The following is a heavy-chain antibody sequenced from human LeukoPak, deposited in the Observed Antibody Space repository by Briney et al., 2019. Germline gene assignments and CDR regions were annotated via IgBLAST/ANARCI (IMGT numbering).Heavy chain of an antibody. Sequence: ASVKVSFKASGYTFTGYYMHWVRQAPGQGLEWMGWINPNSGGTNYAQKFQGRVTMTRDTSISTAYMELSRLRSDDTAVYYCARSSTWIQLWSLGYWGQGTLVTVSS. D-gene: IGHD5-18*01. V-gene: IGHV1-2*02. CDR1: GYTFTGYY. J-gene: IGHJ4*02. CDR3: ARSSTWIQLWSLGY. CDR2: INPNSGGT.